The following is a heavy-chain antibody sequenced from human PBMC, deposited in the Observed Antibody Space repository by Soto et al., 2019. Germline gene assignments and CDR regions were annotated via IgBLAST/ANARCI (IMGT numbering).Heavy chain of an antibody. CDR2: ISYDGSNK. J-gene: IGHJ6*02. V-gene: IGHV3-30-3*01. CDR3: ARGGSGSYTTSSSRYYYYYYYGMDV. Sequence: QVQLVESGGGVVQPGRSLRLSCAASGFTFSSYAMHWVRQAPGKGLEWVAVISYDGSNKYYADSVKGRFTISRDNSKNTLYLQMNSLRAEDTAVYYCARGGSGSYTTSSSRYYYYYYYGMDVWGQGTTVTVSS. CDR1: GFTFSSYA. D-gene: IGHD3-10*01.